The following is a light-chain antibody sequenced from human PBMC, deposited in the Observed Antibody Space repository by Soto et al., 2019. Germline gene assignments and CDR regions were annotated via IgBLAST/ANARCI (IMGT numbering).Light chain of an antibody. CDR1: SSDVGGYNY. CDR2: DVS. Sequence: QSVLTQPASVSGSPGQSITISCTGTSSDVGGYNYVPWYQQHPGKAPKLMIYDVSNRPSGVSDRFSGSKSGNTASLTISGLQAEDEADSYCSSYTSTRTYVFGTGTKVTVL. J-gene: IGLJ1*01. CDR3: SSYTSTRTYV. V-gene: IGLV2-14*01.